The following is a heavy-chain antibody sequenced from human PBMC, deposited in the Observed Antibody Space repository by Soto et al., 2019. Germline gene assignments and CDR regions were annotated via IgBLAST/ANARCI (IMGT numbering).Heavy chain of an antibody. V-gene: IGHV3-30*18. Sequence: QVQLVESGGGVVQPGRSLRLSCAASGFTFSNYGMHWVRQAPGKGLDWVAIISYDGDNEYYADSVRGRFTISRDNSKNTLYLQTSSQRQEDTAVYYCAKDGGPVYCNSPGCSAKHFDYWGQGTLVTVSS. CDR2: ISYDGDNE. D-gene: IGHD2-2*01. CDR1: GFTFSNYG. J-gene: IGHJ4*02. CDR3: AKDGGPVYCNSPGCSAKHFDY.